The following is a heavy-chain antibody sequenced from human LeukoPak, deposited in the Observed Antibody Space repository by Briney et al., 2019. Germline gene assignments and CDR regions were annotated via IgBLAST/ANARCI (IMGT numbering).Heavy chain of an antibody. CDR1: GFTFNSYS. D-gene: IGHD4-17*01. CDR3: ARAPYGDYDPRPY. V-gene: IGHV3-21*01. J-gene: IGHJ4*02. Sequence: GGSLRLSCAASGFTFNSYSMNWVRQAPGKGLEWVSSISSSSSYIYYADSVKGRFTISRDNAKNSLYLQMNSLRAEDTAVYYCARAPYGDYDPRPYWGQGTLVTVSS. CDR2: ISSSSSYI.